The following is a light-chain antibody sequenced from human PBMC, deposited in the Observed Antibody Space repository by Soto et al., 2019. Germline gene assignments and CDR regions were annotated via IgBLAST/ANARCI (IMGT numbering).Light chain of an antibody. CDR2: AAS. CDR3: QQLNSYPPGT. CDR1: QGISSY. Sequence: IQLTQSPSSLSASVGARVTITCRASQGISSYLAWYQQKPGKAPKLLIYAASTLQSGVPSRFSGSGSATDFTLTISSLQPEDFANYYGQQLNSYPPGTFGQGTKVDIK. V-gene: IGKV1-9*01. J-gene: IGKJ1*01.